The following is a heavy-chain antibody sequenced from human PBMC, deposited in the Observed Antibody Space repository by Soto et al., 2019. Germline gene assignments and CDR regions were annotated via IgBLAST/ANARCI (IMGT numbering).Heavy chain of an antibody. Sequence: PGESRKISCKVSGYSFTSYWIGWVRQRPGKGLEWMGIIYPGDSDTRYSPSFQGQVTISADKSISTAYLQWSSLKASDTAMYYCARLVIENHYGMDVWGQGTTVTVSS. CDR3: ARLVIENHYGMDV. D-gene: IGHD3-22*01. V-gene: IGHV5-51*01. CDR2: IYPGDSDT. J-gene: IGHJ6*02. CDR1: GYSFTSYW.